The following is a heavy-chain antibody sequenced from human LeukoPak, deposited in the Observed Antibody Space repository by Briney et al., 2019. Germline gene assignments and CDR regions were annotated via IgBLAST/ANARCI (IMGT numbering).Heavy chain of an antibody. D-gene: IGHD1-14*01. J-gene: IGHJ6*03. CDR3: ASSGTPYYYYYYTDV. CDR1: GGSISSGSYY. CDR2: IYTSGST. Sequence: SETLSLTCTVSGGSISSGSYYWSWIRQPAGKGLEWIGRIYTSGSTNYNPSLKSRVTISVDTSKNQFSLKLSSVTAADTAVYYCASSGTPYYYYYYTDVWGKGTTVTVSS. V-gene: IGHV4-61*02.